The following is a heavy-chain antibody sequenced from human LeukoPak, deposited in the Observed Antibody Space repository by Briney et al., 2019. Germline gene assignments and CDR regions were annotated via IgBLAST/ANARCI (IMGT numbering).Heavy chain of an antibody. Sequence: PGGSLRLSCAASGFTFSSYWMSWVRHAPGKGLEWVSGISWNSGSIGYADSVKGRFTISRDNAKNSLYLQMNSLRAEDTALYYCAKDTDYGIDYWGQGTLVTVSS. V-gene: IGHV3-9*01. D-gene: IGHD4-17*01. CDR3: AKDTDYGIDY. J-gene: IGHJ4*02. CDR2: ISWNSGSI. CDR1: GFTFSSYW.